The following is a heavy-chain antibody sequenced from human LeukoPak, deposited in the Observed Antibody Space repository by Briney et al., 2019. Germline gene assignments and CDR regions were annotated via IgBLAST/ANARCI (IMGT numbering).Heavy chain of an antibody. J-gene: IGHJ4*02. Sequence: SETLSLTCTVSGGSIISSDYHWGWVRQPPGKGLEWIVTISYSGNTDYNPSLRSRVTISVDTSKNQFSLKLSSVTAADTAVYYCAREVVAYCGGDCYSIDYWGQGTLVTVSS. D-gene: IGHD2-21*02. CDR3: AREVVAYCGGDCYSIDY. V-gene: IGHV4-39*07. CDR1: GGSIISSDYH. CDR2: ISYSGNT.